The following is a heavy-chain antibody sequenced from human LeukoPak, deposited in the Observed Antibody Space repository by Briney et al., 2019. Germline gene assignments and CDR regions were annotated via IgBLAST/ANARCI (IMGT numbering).Heavy chain of an antibody. D-gene: IGHD1-1*01. CDR1: GFTFSSLG. CDR2: IRFDGNNK. V-gene: IGHV3-30*02. Sequence: GSLRPLRAAFGFTFSSLGMHLVRQAPGQGLEWVTLIRFDGNNKYYADSVKGRFTISRDNSKDTLYLQMNSLRTEDAAVYYCAKTTGTAYGIHFDPWGQGTLVTISS. J-gene: IGHJ5*02. CDR3: AKTTGTAYGIHFDP.